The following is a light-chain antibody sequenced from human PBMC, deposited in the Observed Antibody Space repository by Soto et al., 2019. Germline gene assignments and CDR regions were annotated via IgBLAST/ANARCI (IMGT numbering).Light chain of an antibody. V-gene: IGKV1-39*01. CDR3: QQRSNWL. Sequence: DIQMTQSPSPPCDSVGGRVTHPCRASQSISSYLNWYQQKPGKAPKLLIYDASALESGVPSRFSGSGSGTDFTLTISSLEPEDFAVYYCQQRSNWLFGPGTKVDL. J-gene: IGKJ3*01. CDR2: DAS. CDR1: QSISSY.